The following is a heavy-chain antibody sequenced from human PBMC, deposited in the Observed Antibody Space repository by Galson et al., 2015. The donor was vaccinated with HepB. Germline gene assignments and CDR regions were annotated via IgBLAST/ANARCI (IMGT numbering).Heavy chain of an antibody. V-gene: IGHV4-34*01. CDR3: ASGLLQGDYSSSSLDAFDI. Sequence: ETLSLTCAVYGGSFSGYYWSWIRRPPGKGLEWIGEINHSGSTNYNPSLKSRVTISVDTSKNQFSLKLSSVTAADTAVYYCASGLLQGDYSSSSLDAFDIWGQGTMVTVSS. CDR2: INHSGST. D-gene: IGHD6-6*01. CDR1: GGSFSGYY. J-gene: IGHJ3*02.